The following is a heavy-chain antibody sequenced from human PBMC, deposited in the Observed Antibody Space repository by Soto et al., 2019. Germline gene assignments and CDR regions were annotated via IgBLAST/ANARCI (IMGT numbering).Heavy chain of an antibody. D-gene: IGHD4-17*01. J-gene: IGHJ4*02. CDR1: GFTFRSYA. Sequence: PGGSLRLSCVVSGFTFRSYAMNWVRQAPGKGLEWVSSINDSGDNTNYADSVKGRFTISRDKSKNTLYLQMNSLRAEDTAVYYCARSLDFGVRYYFDYWGQGT. CDR2: INDSGDNT. V-gene: IGHV3-23*01. CDR3: ARSLDFGVRYYFDY.